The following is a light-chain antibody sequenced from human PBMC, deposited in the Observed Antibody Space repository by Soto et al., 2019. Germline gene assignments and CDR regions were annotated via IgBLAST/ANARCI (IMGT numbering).Light chain of an antibody. Sequence: DIQMTQSPSTLSASVGDTVTITCRASESMSSWLAWHQQKPGKAPNLLIYKASSLESGVPSRFSGSGSGTEFTLTISSLQPDDFATYYCQHYNGDSRTFGQGTKLEIK. J-gene: IGKJ2*01. V-gene: IGKV1-5*03. CDR3: QHYNGDSRT. CDR2: KAS. CDR1: ESMSSW.